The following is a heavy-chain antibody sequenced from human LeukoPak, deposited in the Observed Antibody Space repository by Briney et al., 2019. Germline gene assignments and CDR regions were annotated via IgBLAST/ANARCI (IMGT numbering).Heavy chain of an antibody. J-gene: IGHJ4*02. V-gene: IGHV4-30-2*03. D-gene: IGHD1/OR15-1a*01. CDR1: GGSISSGGYS. CDR3: ARRVSGTGVTKAIDY. Sequence: SETLSLTCAVSGGSISSGGYSWSWIRQPPGKGLEWIGYIYHSGSTYYNPSLKSRLTISVDTSKNQFSLKLSSVTAADTAVYYCARRVSGTGVTKAIDYWGQGTLVTVSS. CDR2: IYHSGST.